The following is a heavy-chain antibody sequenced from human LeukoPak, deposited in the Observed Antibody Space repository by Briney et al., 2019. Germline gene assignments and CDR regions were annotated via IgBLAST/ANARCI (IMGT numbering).Heavy chain of an antibody. V-gene: IGHV3-23*01. CDR1: GFTFSSYA. J-gene: IGHJ4*02. CDR2: ISGSGGST. Sequence: GGSLRLSCAASGFTFSSYAMSWVRQAPGKGLEWVSAISGSGGSTYYADSVKGRFTISRDNSKNALYLQMNNLRAEDTAVYYCAREILGSGGSQYFDYWGQGTLVTVSS. D-gene: IGHD2-15*01. CDR3: AREILGSGGSQYFDY.